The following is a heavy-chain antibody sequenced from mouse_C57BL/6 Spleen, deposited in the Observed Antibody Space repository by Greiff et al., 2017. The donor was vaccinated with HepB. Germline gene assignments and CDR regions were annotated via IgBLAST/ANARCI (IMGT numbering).Heavy chain of an antibody. D-gene: IGHD2-3*01. Sequence: VQLVESGAELVRPGASVTLSCKASGYTFTDYEMHWVKQTPVHGLEWIGAIDPETGGTAYNQKFKGKAILTADKSSSTAYMELRSLTSEDSAVYYCTRRWLLPYWYFDVWGTGTTVTVSS. CDR1: GYTFTDYE. J-gene: IGHJ1*03. CDR3: TRRWLLPYWYFDV. CDR2: IDPETGGT. V-gene: IGHV1-15*01.